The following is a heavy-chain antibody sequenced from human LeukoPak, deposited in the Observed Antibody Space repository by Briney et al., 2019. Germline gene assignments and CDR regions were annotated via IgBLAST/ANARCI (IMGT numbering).Heavy chain of an antibody. V-gene: IGHV4-39*07. CDR1: GGSITSNSHY. CDR3: TRAETY. J-gene: IGHJ4*02. CDR2: IFYSGTT. Sequence: PSETLSLTCTVSGGSITSNSHYWGWVRQTPGKGLEWIGSIFYSGTTYYNPSLKSRVTISLDASKNQFSLRLNSVTVADTAVYYCTRAETYWGQGTLVTVSS.